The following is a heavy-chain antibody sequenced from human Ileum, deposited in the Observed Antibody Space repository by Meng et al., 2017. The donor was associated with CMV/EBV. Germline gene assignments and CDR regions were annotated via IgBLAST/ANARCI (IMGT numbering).Heavy chain of an antibody. V-gene: IGHV3-74*01. Sequence: SGAASGCTLSTYWGHWVRQGPGKGRVWGARTDDGDESTTNYADSVKGRGTISRDNAKNTLYLQMDNLRAEDTAVYYCARDLRGRFDYWGPGTLVTVSS. CDR2: TDDGDESTT. J-gene: IGHJ4*02. D-gene: IGHD1-1*01. CDR1: GCTLSTYW. CDR3: ARDLRGRFDY.